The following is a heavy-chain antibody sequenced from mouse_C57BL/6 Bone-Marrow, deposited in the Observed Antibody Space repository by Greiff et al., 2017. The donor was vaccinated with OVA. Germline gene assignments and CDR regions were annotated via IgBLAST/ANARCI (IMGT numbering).Heavy chain of an antibody. J-gene: IGHJ4*01. CDR2: INPNNGGT. CDR1: GYTFTDYN. V-gene: IGHV1-18*01. D-gene: IGHD1-1*01. Sequence: EVQLQESGPELVKPGASVKIPCKASGYTFTDYNMDWVKQSHGKSLEWIGDINPNNGGTIYNQKFKGKATLTVDKSSSTAYMELRSLTSEDTAVYYCARSVRGGDYYAMDYWGQGTSVTVSS. CDR3: ARSVRGGDYYAMDY.